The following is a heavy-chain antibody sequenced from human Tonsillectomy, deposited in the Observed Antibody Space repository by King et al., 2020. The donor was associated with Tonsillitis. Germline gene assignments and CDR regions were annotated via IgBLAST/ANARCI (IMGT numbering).Heavy chain of an antibody. Sequence: VQLVESGGGLVKPGGSLSLSCAASGFIFSTHSMNLVRQAPGKGREWVSSISSSSSSFHYADSVKGLFTISRDNAKNSLYLQMNGLRAEDTAIYFCARYAATIGLDYWGQGALVTVSS. CDR1: GFIFSTHS. V-gene: IGHV3-21*06. CDR3: ARYAATIGLDY. CDR2: ISSSSSSF. D-gene: IGHD5-24*01. J-gene: IGHJ4*02.